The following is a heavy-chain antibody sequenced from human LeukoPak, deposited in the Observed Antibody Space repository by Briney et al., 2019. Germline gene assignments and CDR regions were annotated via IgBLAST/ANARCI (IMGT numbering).Heavy chain of an antibody. Sequence: PGGSLRLSCAASGFTFCSYWMHWVRPAPGKGLVWVSRINSDGSSTSYADSVKGRFTISRDNAKNTLYLQMNSLRAEDTAVYYCARGSLWGSFDYWGQGTLVTVSS. V-gene: IGHV3-74*01. J-gene: IGHJ4*02. CDR3: ARGSLWGSFDY. CDR1: GFTFCSYW. CDR2: INSDGSST. D-gene: IGHD7-27*01.